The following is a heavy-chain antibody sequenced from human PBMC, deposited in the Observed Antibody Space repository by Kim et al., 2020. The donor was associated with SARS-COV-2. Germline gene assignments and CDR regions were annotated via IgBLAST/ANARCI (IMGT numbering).Heavy chain of an antibody. D-gene: IGHD5-18*01. V-gene: IGHV4-34*01. Sequence: NPSIKSRVTISVDTSKNQFSLKLSSVTAADTAVYYCARGPMPIPLWAFDYWGQGTLVTVSS. CDR3: ARGPMPIPLWAFDY. J-gene: IGHJ4*02.